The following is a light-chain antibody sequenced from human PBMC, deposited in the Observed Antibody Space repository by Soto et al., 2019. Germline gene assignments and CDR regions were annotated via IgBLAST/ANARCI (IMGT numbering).Light chain of an antibody. Sequence: DIVMTQSPATLSVSPGGRATLSCRASQSVSSNLAWYQQIPGQAPRLLIYGASTRATGIPARFSGSWSGTEFTLTISSLQSEDFAVYYCQQYNNWPLTFGQGTRLEI. CDR3: QQYNNWPLT. V-gene: IGKV3-15*01. CDR2: GAS. J-gene: IGKJ5*01. CDR1: QSVSSN.